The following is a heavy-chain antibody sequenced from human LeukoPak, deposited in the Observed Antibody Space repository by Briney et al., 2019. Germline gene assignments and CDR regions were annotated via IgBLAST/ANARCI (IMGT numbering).Heavy chain of an antibody. D-gene: IGHD3-3*01. CDR3: ARISVRLRFLEWTRGGFDI. CDR2: IYYSGST. J-gene: IGHJ3*02. V-gene: IGHV4-39*07. Sequence: PSETLSLTCTVSGGSISSSSYYWGWIRQPPGKGLEWIGSIYYSGSTYYNPSLKSRVTISVDTSKNQFSLKLSSVTAADTAVYYCARISVRLRFLEWTRGGFDIWGQGTMVTVSS. CDR1: GGSISSSSYY.